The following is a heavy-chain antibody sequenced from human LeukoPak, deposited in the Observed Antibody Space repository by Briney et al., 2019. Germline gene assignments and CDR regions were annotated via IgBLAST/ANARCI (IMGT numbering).Heavy chain of an antibody. CDR3: AKADGYDILTGLDY. Sequence: GSLRLSCAGSGFTFSPYSMNWVRQAPGKGLEWVSGIGASGGSTYYADSVKGRFTISRDNSKNTLYLQMNSLRTEDTAVYYCAKADGYDILTGLDYLGQGTLVTVSS. J-gene: IGHJ4*02. D-gene: IGHD3-9*01. CDR2: IGASGGST. V-gene: IGHV3-23*01. CDR1: GFTFSPYS.